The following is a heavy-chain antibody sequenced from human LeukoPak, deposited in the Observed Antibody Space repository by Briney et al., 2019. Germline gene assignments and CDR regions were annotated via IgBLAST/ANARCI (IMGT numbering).Heavy chain of an antibody. D-gene: IGHD3-22*01. J-gene: IGHJ3*02. V-gene: IGHV1-2*02. CDR3: ARDYYDSSGFGAFDI. CDR1: GYTFTAYY. CDR2: INPNSGGT. Sequence: ASVNVCCKASGYTFTAYYIRWVRQAPGQGLEWMGWINPNSGGTNYAQKFQGRVTMTRDTSISTAYMELSRLRSDDTAVYYCARDYYDSSGFGAFDIWGQGTMVTVSS.